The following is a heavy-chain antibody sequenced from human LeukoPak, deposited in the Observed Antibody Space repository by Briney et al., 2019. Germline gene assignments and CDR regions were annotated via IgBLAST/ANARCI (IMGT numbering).Heavy chain of an antibody. CDR3: AKFSGYYYLTEYFDY. Sequence: PGGSLRLSCAASGFTFSSYAMSWVRQAPGKGLEWVSAISGSGGSTYYADSVKGRFTISRDNSKNTLYLQMNSLRAEDTAVYYCAKFSGYYYLTEYFDYWGQGTLVTVSS. CDR1: GFTFSSYA. D-gene: IGHD3-22*01. J-gene: IGHJ4*02. V-gene: IGHV3-23*01. CDR2: ISGSGGST.